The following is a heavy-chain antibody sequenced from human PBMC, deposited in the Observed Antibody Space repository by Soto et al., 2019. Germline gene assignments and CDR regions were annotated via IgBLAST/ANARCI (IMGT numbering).Heavy chain of an antibody. D-gene: IGHD2-15*01. V-gene: IGHV4-30-4*01. CDR3: ARARGVVVVAAPPGGWFDP. J-gene: IGHJ5*02. CDR2: IYYSGST. Sequence: PSETLSLTCTVSGGSISSGDYYWSWIRQPPGKGLEWIGYIYYSGSTYYNPSLKSRVTISVDTSKNQFSLKLSSVTAADTAVYYCARARGVVVVAAPPGGWFDPSGQGTLVTVSS. CDR1: GGSISSGDYY.